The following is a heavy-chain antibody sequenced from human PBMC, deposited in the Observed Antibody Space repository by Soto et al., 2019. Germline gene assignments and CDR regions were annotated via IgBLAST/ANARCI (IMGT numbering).Heavy chain of an antibody. CDR1: GGTFNTYA. CDR3: AKVAGDH. CDR2: IIPIFGIK. D-gene: IGHD3-10*01. V-gene: IGHV1-69*01. J-gene: IGHJ4*02. Sequence: QMQLVQSGAEVKERGSSVKISCKTSGGTFNTYALTWVRQAPGQGLEWIGGIIPIFGIKNVAQRFQGRVTINADESLTTAYMEMTSLRSDDTAVYYCAKVAGDHWGQGTLVTVSS.